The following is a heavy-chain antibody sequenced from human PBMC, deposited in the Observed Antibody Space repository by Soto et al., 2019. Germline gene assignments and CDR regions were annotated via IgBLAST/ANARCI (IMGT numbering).Heavy chain of an antibody. CDR2: IHSDGST. Sequence: EVQLVETGGGLIQPGGSMKLSCSVAGFTVSYSMSWVRQAPGKGLECVSFIHSDGSTHYTDSVRGRFTISRDNSKNTLYLQMDRLRVDDTAVYFCARDASGPFDYWGQGTLVTVSS. J-gene: IGHJ4*02. V-gene: IGHV3-53*02. CDR3: ARDASGPFDY. D-gene: IGHD6-19*01. CDR1: GFTVSYS.